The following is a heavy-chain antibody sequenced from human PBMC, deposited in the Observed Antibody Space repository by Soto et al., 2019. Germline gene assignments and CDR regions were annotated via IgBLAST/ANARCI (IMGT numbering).Heavy chain of an antibody. CDR1: GGTFSSYA. CDR3: ARDGNPDIVNELGGMDV. V-gene: IGHV1-69*13. D-gene: IGHD5-12*01. Sequence: SVKVSCKASGGTFSSYAISWVRQAPGQGLEWMGGIIPIFGTANYAQKFQGRVTITADESTSTAYMELSSLRSEDTAVYYCARDGNPDIVNELGGMDVWGQGTTVTVSS. CDR2: IIPIFGTA. J-gene: IGHJ6*02.